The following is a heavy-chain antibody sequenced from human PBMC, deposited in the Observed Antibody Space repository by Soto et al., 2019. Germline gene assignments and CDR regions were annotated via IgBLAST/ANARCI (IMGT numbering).Heavy chain of an antibody. CDR2: IKQDGSES. CDR1: GFTFSNYW. J-gene: IGHJ5*02. CDR3: ASARHIGP. V-gene: IGHV3-7*01. Sequence: VGSLRLSCAASGFTFSNYWMSWVRQAPGKGLEWVANIKQDGSESNYADSVKGRFTISRDNAENSLYLQMTSLRAEDTAVYYCASARHIGPWGQGTLVTVS. D-gene: IGHD2-21*01.